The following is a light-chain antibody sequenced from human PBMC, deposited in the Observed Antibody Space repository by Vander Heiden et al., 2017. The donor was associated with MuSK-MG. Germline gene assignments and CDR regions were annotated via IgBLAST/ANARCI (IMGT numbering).Light chain of an antibody. Sequence: SYVLTQPPSVSVAPGQTASITCGGNNIGSKSVHWYRHQPAQAPVLVVYNNGDRPSGIPERFSGSNSGTTATLSISRVEAGDEADYYCQVWDSNSYHYVFGKGTKVTVL. CDR3: QVWDSNSYHYV. V-gene: IGLV3-21*02. J-gene: IGLJ1*01. CDR2: NNG. CDR1: NIGSKS.